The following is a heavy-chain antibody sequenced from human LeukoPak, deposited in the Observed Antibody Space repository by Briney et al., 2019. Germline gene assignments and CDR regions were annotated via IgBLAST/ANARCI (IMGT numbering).Heavy chain of an antibody. CDR1: GFTFSSYS. CDR3: AREGAENWFDP. V-gene: IGHV3-21*01. J-gene: IGHJ5*02. Sequence: GGSLRLSCAASGFTFSSYSMNWVRQAPGKGLEWVSSISSSSYIYYADSVKGRFTISRDNAKNSLYLQMNSLRAEDTAVYYCAREGAENWFDPWGQGTLVTVSS. CDR2: ISSSSYI.